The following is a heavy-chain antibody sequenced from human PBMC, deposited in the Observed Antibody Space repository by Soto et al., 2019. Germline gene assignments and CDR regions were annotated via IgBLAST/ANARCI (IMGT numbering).Heavy chain of an antibody. CDR1: GGSISSSSYY. CDR3: ASRSSYGHGEFDY. Sequence: SETLSLTCTVSGGSISSSSYYWGWIRQPPGKGLEWIGSIYYSGSTYYNPSLKSRVTISVDTSKNQFSLKLSSVTAADTAVYYCASRSSYGHGEFDYWGQGTLVTVSS. J-gene: IGHJ4*02. V-gene: IGHV4-39*07. D-gene: IGHD5-18*01. CDR2: IYYSGST.